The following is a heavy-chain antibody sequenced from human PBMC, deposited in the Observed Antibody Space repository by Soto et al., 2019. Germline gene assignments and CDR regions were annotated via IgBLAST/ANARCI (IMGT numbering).Heavy chain of an antibody. CDR3: ARIPHYSDSYYMDY. V-gene: IGHV2-70*01. CDR1: GFSLSTLRTC. Sequence: SGPTLVNPTQTLTLTCTFSGFSLSTLRTCVAWIRQPPGKALKWLALINWDNNEYYSTSLKTRLTISRDTSKNQVVLTMTNVDPVDTATYYCARIPHYSDSYYMDYWGQGTLVTVSS. J-gene: IGHJ4*02. D-gene: IGHD2-21*01. CDR2: INWDNNE.